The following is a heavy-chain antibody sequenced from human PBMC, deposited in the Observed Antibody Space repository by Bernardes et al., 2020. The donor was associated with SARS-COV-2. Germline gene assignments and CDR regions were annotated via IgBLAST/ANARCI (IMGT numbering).Heavy chain of an antibody. J-gene: IGHJ3*02. D-gene: IGHD3-22*01. Sequence: SETLSLTCTVSSGSISSGRYYWSWIHQHPGKGLEWIGYIYYSGRTYYNPSLKSRVTISVDTSKNQFSLKVTSVTAADTAVYYCARDGDSSGYGAFDIWGQGRMVIVSS. CDR3: ARDGDSSGYGAFDI. CDR1: SGSISSGRYY. V-gene: IGHV4-31*03. CDR2: IYYSGRT.